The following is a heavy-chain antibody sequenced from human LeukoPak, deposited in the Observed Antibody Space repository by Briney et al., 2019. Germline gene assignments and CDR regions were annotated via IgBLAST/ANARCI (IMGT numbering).Heavy chain of an antibody. CDR2: MNPNSGNT. CDR3: ARLYGDYVFFYYYYGMDV. V-gene: IGHV1-8*01. Sequence: GASVKVSCKASGYTFTSYDINWVRQATGQGLEWMGWMNPNSGNTGYAQKFQGRVTMTRNTSISTAYMELSSLRSEDTAVYYCARLYGDYVFFYYYYGMDVWGQGTTVTVSS. J-gene: IGHJ6*02. D-gene: IGHD4-17*01. CDR1: GYTFTSYD.